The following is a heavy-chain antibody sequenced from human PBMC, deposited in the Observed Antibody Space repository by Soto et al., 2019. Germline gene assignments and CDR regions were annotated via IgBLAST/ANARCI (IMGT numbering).Heavy chain of an antibody. CDR3: ARERRDGYNLKALATFDY. CDR1: GGSISSSSYY. CDR2: IYYSGST. Sequence: QLQLQESGPGLVKPSETLSLTCTVSGGSISSSSYYWGWIRQPPGKGLEWIGSIYYSGSTYYNPSLKSRVTISVDTSKNQFSLKLSSVTAADTAVYYCARERRDGYNLKALATFDYWGQGTLVTVSS. J-gene: IGHJ4*02. D-gene: IGHD5-12*01. V-gene: IGHV4-39*01.